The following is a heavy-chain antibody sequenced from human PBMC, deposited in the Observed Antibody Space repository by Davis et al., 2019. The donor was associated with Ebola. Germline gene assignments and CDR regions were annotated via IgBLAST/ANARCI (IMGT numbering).Heavy chain of an antibody. D-gene: IGHD1-20*01. V-gene: IGHV5-51*01. J-gene: IGHJ3*02. CDR1: GNSFTSHW. CDR3: ATLRRTITGMDDGFDI. Sequence: GESLKISCKDSGNSFTSHWIGWVRQMPGKGLEWMGIIYPGDSDVRYSPSFQGQVTISADKSISTAFLQWSSLKASDTAIYYCATLRRTITGMDDGFDIWGHGTMVTVSS. CDR2: IYPGDSDV.